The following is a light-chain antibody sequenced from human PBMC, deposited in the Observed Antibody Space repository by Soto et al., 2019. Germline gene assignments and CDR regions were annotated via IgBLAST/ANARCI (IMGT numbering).Light chain of an antibody. CDR1: QNISSW. Sequence: DIQMTQSPCTLSASVGDRVTITCRASQNISSWLAWYQQKPGKAPKRLIYAASSLQSGVPSRFSGSGSGTDFALTISSLQPEDFATYYCQQSYSTPRITFGQGTRLEIK. V-gene: IGKV1-39*01. CDR2: AAS. J-gene: IGKJ5*01. CDR3: QQSYSTPRIT.